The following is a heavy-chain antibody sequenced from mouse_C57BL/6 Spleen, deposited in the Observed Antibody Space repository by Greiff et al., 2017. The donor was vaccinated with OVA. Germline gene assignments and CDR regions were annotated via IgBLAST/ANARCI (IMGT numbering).Heavy chain of an antibody. CDR1: GYTFTDYE. D-gene: IGHD3-2*02. Sequence: QVQLQQSGAELVRPGASVTLSCKASGYTFTDYEMHWVKQTPVHGLEWIGAIDPETGGTAYNQKFKGKAILTADKSSSTAYMELRSLTSEDSAVYYCTRTAQATFTNAMDYWGQGTSVTVSS. J-gene: IGHJ4*01. V-gene: IGHV1-15*01. CDR2: IDPETGGT. CDR3: TRTAQATFTNAMDY.